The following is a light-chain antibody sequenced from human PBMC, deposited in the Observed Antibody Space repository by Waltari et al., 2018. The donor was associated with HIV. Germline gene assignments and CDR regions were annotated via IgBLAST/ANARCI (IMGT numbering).Light chain of an antibody. CDR3: HQYNSWPPRYT. V-gene: IGKV3-15*01. CDR2: GAS. Sequence: EIVMTQSPATLSLSPGESAILSCRASQSVASSLAWYQQKPGQAPRLLIYGASTRAAGIPGRFSGSGSGTEFTLTISSLQSEDSAICFCHQYNSWPPRYTFGQGTKLEI. CDR1: QSVASS. J-gene: IGKJ2*01.